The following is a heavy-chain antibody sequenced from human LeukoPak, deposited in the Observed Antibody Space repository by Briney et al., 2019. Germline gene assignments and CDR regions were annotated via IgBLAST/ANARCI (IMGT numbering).Heavy chain of an antibody. CDR2: ISAYNGNT. Sequence: ASVKVSCKASGYTFTSYGISWVRQAPGQGLEWMGWISAYNGNTNYAQKLQGRVTMTTDTPTSTAYMELRSLRSDDTAVYYCAICPGKQQLVSWFDPWGQGTLVTVSS. V-gene: IGHV1-18*01. D-gene: IGHD6-13*01. J-gene: IGHJ5*02. CDR3: AICPGKQQLVSWFDP. CDR1: GYTFTSYG.